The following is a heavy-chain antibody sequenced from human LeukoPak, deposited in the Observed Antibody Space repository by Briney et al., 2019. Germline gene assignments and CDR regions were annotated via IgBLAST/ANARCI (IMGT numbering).Heavy chain of an antibody. CDR2: IIPIFGTA. J-gene: IGHJ4*02. Sequence: SVKVSCKASGGTFISYAISWVRQAPGQGLEWMGGIIPIFGTANYAQKFQGRVTITADESTSTAYMELSSLRSEDTAVYYCARGLWTVTTNENDYWGQGTLVTVSS. V-gene: IGHV1-69*13. CDR3: ARGLWTVTTNENDY. D-gene: IGHD4-17*01. CDR1: GGTFISYA.